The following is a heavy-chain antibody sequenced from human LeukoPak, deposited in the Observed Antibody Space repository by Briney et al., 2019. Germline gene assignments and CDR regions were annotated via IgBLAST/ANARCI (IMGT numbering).Heavy chain of an antibody. CDR1: GYTFTGYY. J-gene: IGHJ4*02. CDR3: ARDPDLIVVVVAASDPPADY. CDR2: INPNSGGT. V-gene: IGHV1-2*02. D-gene: IGHD2-15*01. Sequence: ASVKVSCKASGYTFTGYYMHWVRQAPGQGLEWMGWINPNSGGTNYAQKFQGRVTMTRDTSISTAYMELSRLRSDDTAVYYCARDPDLIVVVVAASDPPADYWGQGTLVTVSS.